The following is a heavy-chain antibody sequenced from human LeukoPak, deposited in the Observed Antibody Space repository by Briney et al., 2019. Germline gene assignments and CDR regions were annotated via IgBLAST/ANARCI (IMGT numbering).Heavy chain of an antibody. CDR1: GFTFSSYR. D-gene: IGHD2-2*01. CDR2: LSSSSDYI. J-gene: IGHJ4*02. Sequence: GGSLRLSCAASGFTFSSYRVTWVRQAPGKGLEWVSSLSSSSDYIYYADSVKGRFTISRDNAKNSLHLQMNSLTVADTAVYYCAREGNCAGTTCHFDFWGQGTLVTVSS. CDR3: AREGNCAGTTCHFDF. V-gene: IGHV3-21*01.